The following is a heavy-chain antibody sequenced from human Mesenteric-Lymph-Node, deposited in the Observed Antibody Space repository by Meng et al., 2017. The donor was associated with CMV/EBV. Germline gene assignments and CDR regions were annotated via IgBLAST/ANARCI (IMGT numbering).Heavy chain of an antibody. V-gene: IGHV4-34*01. D-gene: IGHD2-2*02. CDR3: ARGREYCSSTSCYRAWFDP. CDR2: INHSGST. J-gene: IGHJ5*02. Sequence: SFSGSYWSWIRPPPGKGLEWIGEINHSGSTNYNPSLKSRVTISVDTSKNQFSLKLSSVTAADTAVYYCARGREYCSSTSCYRAWFDPWGQGTLVTVSS. CDR1: SFSGSY.